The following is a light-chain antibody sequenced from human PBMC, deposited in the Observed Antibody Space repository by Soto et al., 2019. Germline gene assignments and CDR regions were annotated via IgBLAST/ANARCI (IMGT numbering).Light chain of an antibody. CDR2: DVS. J-gene: IGLJ7*01. Sequence: QSALTQPASVSGSPGQSITISCTGTSSDVGDYKYVSWFQQHPGKAPKLMIYDVSNRPSGVSDRFSGSKSGNTASLTISGLQAEDEADYYCSSYTSSRTVLFGGGTQLTVL. V-gene: IGLV2-14*03. CDR3: SSYTSSRTVL. CDR1: SSDVGDYKY.